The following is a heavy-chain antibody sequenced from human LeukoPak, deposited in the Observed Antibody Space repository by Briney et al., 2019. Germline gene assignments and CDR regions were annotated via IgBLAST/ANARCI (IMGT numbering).Heavy chain of an antibody. V-gene: IGHV4-39*01. CDR2: IYYSGST. D-gene: IGHD6-19*01. CDR3: ARLSIAVAGTSDY. J-gene: IGHJ4*02. CDR1: GGSISSSSYY. Sequence: SETLSLTCTVSGGSISSSSYYWGWIRQPPGKGLEWIGSIYYSGSTYYNPSLKSRVTISVDTSKNQFSLKLSSVTAADTAVYYCARLSIAVAGTSDYWGQGTLVTVSS.